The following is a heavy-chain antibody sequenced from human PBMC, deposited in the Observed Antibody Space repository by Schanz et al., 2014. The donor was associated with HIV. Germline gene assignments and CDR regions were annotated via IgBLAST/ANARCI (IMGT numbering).Heavy chain of an antibody. CDR3: AKGRVSDSPLFDY. Sequence: QVQLVESGGGVVQPGRSLRLSCAVSGFTFSSYGMHWVRQAPGKGLEWVAVISHDGGNKHYGDSVKGRFTISRDNSKNTLYLQMSSLREEDTAVYFCAKGRVSDSPLFDYWGQGTLVTVSS. J-gene: IGHJ4*02. V-gene: IGHV3-30*18. CDR2: ISHDGGNK. CDR1: GFTFSSYG.